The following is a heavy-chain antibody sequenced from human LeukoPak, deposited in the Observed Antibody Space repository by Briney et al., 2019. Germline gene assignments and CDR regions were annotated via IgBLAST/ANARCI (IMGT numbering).Heavy chain of an antibody. V-gene: IGHV1-8*01. CDR2: MNPNSGNT. CDR1: GYTFTSYD. D-gene: IGHD6-13*01. J-gene: IGHJ4*02. Sequence: ASVKVSCKASGYTFTSYDINWVRQATGQGLEWMGWMNPNSGNTGYAQKFQGRATMTRNTSISTAYMELSSLRSEDTAVYYCARGHRRIAAAGTEGDYWGQGTLVTVSS. CDR3: ARGHRRIAAAGTEGDY.